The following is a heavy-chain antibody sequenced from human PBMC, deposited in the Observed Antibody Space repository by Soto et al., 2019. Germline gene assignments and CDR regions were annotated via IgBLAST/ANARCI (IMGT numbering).Heavy chain of an antibody. V-gene: IGHV1-24*01. CDR3: AALYSSVDY. J-gene: IGHJ4*02. CDR2: FDPEDGET. Sequence: ASVKVSCKASGGTFSSYAISWVRQAPGQGLEWMGGFDPEDGETIYAQKFQGRVTMTEDTSTDTAYMELSSLRSEDTAVYYCAALYSSVDYWGQGTLVTVSS. CDR1: GGTFSSYA. D-gene: IGHD6-25*01.